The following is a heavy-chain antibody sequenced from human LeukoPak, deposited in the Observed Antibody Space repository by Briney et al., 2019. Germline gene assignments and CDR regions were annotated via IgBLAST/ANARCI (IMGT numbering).Heavy chain of an antibody. CDR1: GGSISSGSYY. D-gene: IGHD3-10*01. V-gene: IGHV4-61*01. CDR3: ARYGSGTYDTDYYWFDP. CDR2: IYYSGST. Sequence: PSQTLSLTCTVSGGSISSGSYYWSWLRQPPGKGLEWIGYIYYSGSTKYNPSLKSRVTISVDTSKNQFSLNLSSVTAADTAVYYCARYGSGTYDTDYYWFDPWGQGTLVTVSS. J-gene: IGHJ5*02.